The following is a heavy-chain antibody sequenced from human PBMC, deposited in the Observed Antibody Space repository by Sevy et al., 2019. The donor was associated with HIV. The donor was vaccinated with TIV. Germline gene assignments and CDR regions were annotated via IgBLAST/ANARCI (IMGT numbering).Heavy chain of an antibody. CDR3: VRAGCAQPHVY. Sequence: GGSLRLSCTASGFTFSVYTMTWVRQAPGKGLEWVSTICFGGGTIQYADSVLGRFTISRDNSKNTLYLQMNSLRVDDTAVYYRVRAGCAQPHVYLGQGTLVSDSS. D-gene: IGHD6-19*01. CDR2: ICFGGGTI. CDR1: GFTFSVYT. J-gene: IGHJ4*02. V-gene: IGHV3-23*01.